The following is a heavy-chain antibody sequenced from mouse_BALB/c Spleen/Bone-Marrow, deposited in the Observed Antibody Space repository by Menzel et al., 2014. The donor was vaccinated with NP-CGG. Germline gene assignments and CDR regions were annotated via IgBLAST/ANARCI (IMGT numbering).Heavy chain of an antibody. CDR2: INPDSITI. V-gene: IGHV4-1*02. CDR3: ARLNYYGNLFV. CDR1: GFDFSRYW. J-gene: IGHJ1*02. D-gene: IGHD1-1*01. Sequence: EVKLLESGGGLVQLGGSLKLSCAASGFDFSRYWMSWVRQAPGKGLEWIGEINPDSITINYTPSLKDKFIISRDNAKNTLYLQMSKVRSEDTALYYCARLNYYGNLFVWGAGTTVTVSS.